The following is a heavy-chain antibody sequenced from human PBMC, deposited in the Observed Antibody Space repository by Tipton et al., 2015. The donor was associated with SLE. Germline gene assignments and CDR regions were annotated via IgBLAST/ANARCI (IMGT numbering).Heavy chain of an antibody. CDR1: GDSITSSSYY. D-gene: IGHD7-27*01. CDR2: IYYSGST. J-gene: IGHJ6*03. V-gene: IGHV4-61*01. Sequence: TLSLTCTVSGDSITSSSYYWSWIRQPPGKGLEWIGYIYYSGSTNYNPSLKSRVTISVDTSKNQFSLKLSSVTAADTAVYYCARSPPRPLGYYYYYYYMDVWGKGTTVTVSS. CDR3: ARSPPRPLGYYYYYYYMDV.